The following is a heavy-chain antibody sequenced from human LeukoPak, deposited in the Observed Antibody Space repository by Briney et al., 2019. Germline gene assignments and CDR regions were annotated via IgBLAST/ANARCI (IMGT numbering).Heavy chain of an antibody. D-gene: IGHD3-22*01. Sequence: SETLSLTCTVSGGSISSYYWSWIRQPPGKGLEWIGYIYYSGSTNYNPSLKSRVTISVDTSKNQFSLKLSSVTAADTAVYYCARLSSSGYGHDAFDIWGQGTMVTVSS. CDR3: ARLSSSGYGHDAFDI. V-gene: IGHV4-59*01. CDR1: GGSISSYY. J-gene: IGHJ3*02. CDR2: IYYSGST.